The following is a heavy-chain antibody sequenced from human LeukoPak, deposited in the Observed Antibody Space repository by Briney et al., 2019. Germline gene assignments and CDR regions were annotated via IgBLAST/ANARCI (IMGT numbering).Heavy chain of an antibody. D-gene: IGHD3-10*01. Sequence: GGSLRLSRAASGFTFSSYAMSWVRQAPGKGLEWVSSISGSGGNTYYADSVKGRFTISRDNSKNTLYLQMNSLRVEDTAVYYCAKFISNGFDIWGQGTMVTVSS. J-gene: IGHJ3*02. V-gene: IGHV3-23*01. CDR2: ISGSGGNT. CDR3: AKFISNGFDI. CDR1: GFTFSSYA.